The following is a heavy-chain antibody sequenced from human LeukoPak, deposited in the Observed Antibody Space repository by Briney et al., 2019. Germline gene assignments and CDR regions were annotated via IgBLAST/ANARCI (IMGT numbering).Heavy chain of an antibody. CDR2: FDPEDGET. J-gene: IGHJ4*02. Sequence: ASVKVSFKVSGYTLTELSMHWVRQAPGKGLEWMGGFDPEDGETIYAQKFQGRVTMTEDTSTDTAYMELTSLRSEDTAVYYCATVVPAALGRYYFDYWGQGTLVTVSS. CDR3: ATVVPAALGRYYFDY. V-gene: IGHV1-24*01. CDR1: GYTLTELS. D-gene: IGHD2-2*01.